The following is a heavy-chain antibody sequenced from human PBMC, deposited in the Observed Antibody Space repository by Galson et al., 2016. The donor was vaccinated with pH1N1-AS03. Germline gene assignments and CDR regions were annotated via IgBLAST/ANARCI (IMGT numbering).Heavy chain of an antibody. V-gene: IGHV1-18*01. CDR2: ISGYNGKT. CDR3: ASRSSVLYSYGSDV. CDR1: GYTFTSYG. J-gene: IGHJ6*02. Sequence: SVKVSCKVSGYTFTSYGIIWVRQAPGQGLEWMGWISGYNGKTDYAQKLEGRVTLTADTSTGTAYMDLRSLRSDDTAVYYCASRSSVLYSYGSDVWGQGTTVIVSS. D-gene: IGHD3-10*01.